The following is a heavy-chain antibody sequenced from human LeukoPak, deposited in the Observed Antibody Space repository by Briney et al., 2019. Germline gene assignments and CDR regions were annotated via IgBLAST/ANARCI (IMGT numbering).Heavy chain of an antibody. Sequence: PGGSLRLSCAASGFTFSSYWMHWVRQAPGKGLVWVSRINSDGSSTSYADSVKGRFTISRDNAKNTLYLQINSLRAEDTAVYYCAREGGELRAPFDYWGQGTLVTVSS. CDR3: AREGGELRAPFDY. J-gene: IGHJ4*02. V-gene: IGHV3-74*01. CDR2: INSDGSST. CDR1: GFTFSSYW. D-gene: IGHD1-26*01.